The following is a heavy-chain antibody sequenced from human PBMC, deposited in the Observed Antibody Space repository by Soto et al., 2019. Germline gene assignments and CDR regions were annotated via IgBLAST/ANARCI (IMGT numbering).Heavy chain of an antibody. J-gene: IGHJ4*02. CDR2: KWYDGSKT. V-gene: IGHV3-33*01. Sequence: QVQLVESGGGVGQPGRSLRLSCAASGFNFSTYVMHWVRQAPGKGLEWVALKWYDGSKTYYADSVKGRFTISRDNSKNTLYLQINSLRAEDTAVYYCARSFTDNGGYCSNDVCYILDYWGQGTLVTVSS. CDR3: ARSFTDNGGYCSNDVCYILDY. CDR1: GFNFSTYV. D-gene: IGHD2-8*01.